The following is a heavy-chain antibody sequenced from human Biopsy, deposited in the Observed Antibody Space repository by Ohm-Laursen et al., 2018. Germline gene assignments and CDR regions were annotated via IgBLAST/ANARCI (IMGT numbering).Heavy chain of an antibody. D-gene: IGHD3-22*01. V-gene: IGHV4-59*12. Sequence: SQTLSLTSTVSGGSIGTDYWAWIPQSPGKGLEWIAYSHYSGSTNYNPSLRHRVTISVDTSKNQFSRKVTSVTAADTAVYYCAREKYDGSDHYSSPFGSWGQGALVTVSS. CDR3: AREKYDGSDHYSSPFGS. J-gene: IGHJ4*02. CDR1: GGSIGTDY. CDR2: SHYSGST.